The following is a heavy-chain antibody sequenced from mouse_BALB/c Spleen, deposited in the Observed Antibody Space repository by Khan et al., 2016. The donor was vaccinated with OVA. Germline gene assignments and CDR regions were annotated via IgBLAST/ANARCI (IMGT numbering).Heavy chain of an antibody. Sequence: VQLQQPGPGLVKPSQSLSLTCTVTGYSITSGYAWNWIRQFPGNKLEWMGYISYSGVTSYTPSLKSQISITRDTSKNQFFLQLNSVTTEDTATYYCARGNYYGYYFDYWGQGTTLTVSS. CDR3: ARGNYYGYYFDY. CDR2: ISYSGVT. J-gene: IGHJ2*01. V-gene: IGHV3-2*02. CDR1: GYSITSGYA. D-gene: IGHD1-1*01.